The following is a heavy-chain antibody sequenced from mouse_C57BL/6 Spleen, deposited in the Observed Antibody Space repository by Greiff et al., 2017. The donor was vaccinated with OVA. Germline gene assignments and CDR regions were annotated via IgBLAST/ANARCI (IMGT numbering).Heavy chain of an antibody. CDR1: GFTFSDYG. J-gene: IGHJ1*03. CDR3: ARSYYDYWYFDV. V-gene: IGHV5-17*01. D-gene: IGHD2-10*01. CDR2: ISSGSSTI. Sequence: EVQLKESGGGLVKPGGSLKLSCAASGFTFSDYGMHWVRQAPEKGLEWVAYISSGSSTIYYADTVKGRFTISRDNAKNTLFLQMTSLKSEDTAMYYCARSYYDYWYFDVWGTGTTVTVSS.